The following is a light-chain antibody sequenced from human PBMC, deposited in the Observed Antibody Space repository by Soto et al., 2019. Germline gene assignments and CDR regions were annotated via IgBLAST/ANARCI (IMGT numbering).Light chain of an antibody. CDR3: QQRSNWHT. Sequence: DIQMTQSPSTLSASVVDRVTIACRASQSIHNWLAGYQQKPGKAPNVRIYDVYTLERGVPSRFSGSGSGTEFTLTISSLQPDDFAVYYCQQRSNWHTFGQGTRLEI. J-gene: IGKJ5*01. V-gene: IGKV1-5*01. CDR2: DVY. CDR1: QSIHNW.